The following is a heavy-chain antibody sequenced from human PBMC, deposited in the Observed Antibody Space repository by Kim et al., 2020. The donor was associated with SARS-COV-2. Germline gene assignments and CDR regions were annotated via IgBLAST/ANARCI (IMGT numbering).Heavy chain of an antibody. CDR2: IIPIFGTA. CDR3: ARDSPIYYYGSGRTLDY. Sequence: SVKVSCKASGGTFSSYAISWVRQAPGQGLEWMGGIIPIFGTANYAQKFQGRVTITADESTSTAYMELSSLRSEDTAVYYCARDSPIYYYGSGRTLDYWGQGTLVTVSS. J-gene: IGHJ4*02. CDR1: GGTFSSYA. D-gene: IGHD3-10*01. V-gene: IGHV1-69*13.